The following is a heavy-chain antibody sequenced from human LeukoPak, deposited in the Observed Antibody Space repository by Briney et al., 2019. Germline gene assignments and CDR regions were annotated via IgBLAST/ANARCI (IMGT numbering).Heavy chain of an antibody. Sequence: ASVKVSCKASGGTFSIYAISWVRQAPGQGLEWMGGIIPIFGTANYAQKFQGRVTITADESTRPAYMELSSLRSEDTAVYYCARHYYGSGSYMYYFDYWGQGTLVTVSS. CDR1: GGTFSIYA. D-gene: IGHD3-10*01. V-gene: IGHV1-69*13. J-gene: IGHJ4*02. CDR3: ARHYYGSGSYMYYFDY. CDR2: IIPIFGTA.